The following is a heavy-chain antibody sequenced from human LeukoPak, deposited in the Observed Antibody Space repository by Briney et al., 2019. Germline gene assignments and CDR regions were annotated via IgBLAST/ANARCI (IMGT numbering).Heavy chain of an antibody. V-gene: IGHV3-7*01. CDR2: IKQDGSEK. CDR3: ARVSYSSSWYESYYYYYMDV. CDR1: GFTFSSYG. D-gene: IGHD6-13*01. J-gene: IGHJ6*03. Sequence: GGTLRLSCAASGFTFSSYGMSWVRQAPGKGLEWVANIKQDGSEKYYVDSVKGRFTISRDNAKNSLYLQMNSLRAEDTAVYYCARVSYSSSWYESYYYYYMDVWGKGTTVTVSS.